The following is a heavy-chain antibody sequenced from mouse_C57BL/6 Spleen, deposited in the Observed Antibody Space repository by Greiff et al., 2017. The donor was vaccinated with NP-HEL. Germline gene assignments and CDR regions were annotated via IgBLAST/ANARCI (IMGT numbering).Heavy chain of an antibody. Sequence: QVQLKESGPGLVQPSQSLSITCTVSGFSLTSYGVHWVRQSPGKGLEWLGVIWRGGSTDYNAAFMSRLSITKDNSKSQVFFKMNSLQADDTAIYYCAKTYSNYEAWFAYWGQGTLVTVSA. CDR3: AKTYSNYEAWFAY. V-gene: IGHV2-5*01. CDR1: GFSLTSYG. J-gene: IGHJ3*01. D-gene: IGHD2-5*01. CDR2: IWRGGST.